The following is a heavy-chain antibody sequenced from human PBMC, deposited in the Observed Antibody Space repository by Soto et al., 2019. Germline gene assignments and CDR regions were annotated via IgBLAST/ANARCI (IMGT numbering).Heavy chain of an antibody. Sequence: PXESLTISCKASGYTFTSKWIALVGQVPGKGLEWMAIVYPFDSDTRYSPSFQGQVTISADKSINTAYLQWSSLRASDTAIYYCARPDSNGWYDYWGQGTPVTVSS. V-gene: IGHV5-51*01. CDR3: ARPDSNGWYDY. CDR2: VYPFDSDT. CDR1: GYTFTSKW. J-gene: IGHJ4*02. D-gene: IGHD6-19*01.